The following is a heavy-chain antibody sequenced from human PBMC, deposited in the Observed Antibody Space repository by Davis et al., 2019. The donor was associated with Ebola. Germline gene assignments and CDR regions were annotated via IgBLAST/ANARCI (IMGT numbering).Heavy chain of an antibody. D-gene: IGHD2-2*01. CDR3: ARIVVVPAAIRRDYYYYGMDV. V-gene: IGHV4-34*01. Sequence: SETLSLTCAVYGGSFSGYYWSWIRQPPGKGLEWIGSIYYSGSTYYNPSPKSRVTISVDTSKNQFSLKLSSVTAADTAVYYCARIVVVPAAIRRDYYYYGMDVWGQGTTVTVSS. CDR1: GGSFSGYY. J-gene: IGHJ6*02. CDR2: IYYSGST.